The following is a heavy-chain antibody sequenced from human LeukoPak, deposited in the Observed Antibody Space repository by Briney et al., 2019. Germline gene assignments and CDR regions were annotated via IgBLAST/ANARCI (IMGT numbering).Heavy chain of an antibody. CDR3: ARRAPGYSNILDAFDI. J-gene: IGHJ3*02. CDR2: IYPGDSNT. D-gene: IGHD1-26*01. V-gene: IGHV5-51*01. Sequence: PGESLKISCKGSAYKFTSFWIGWVRQMPGKGLEWLGNIYPGDSNTRYSPSFQGQVTISADKSITTAYLQWSSLKASDTAMYYCARRAPGYSNILDAFDIWGQGTMVTVSS. CDR1: AYKFTSFW.